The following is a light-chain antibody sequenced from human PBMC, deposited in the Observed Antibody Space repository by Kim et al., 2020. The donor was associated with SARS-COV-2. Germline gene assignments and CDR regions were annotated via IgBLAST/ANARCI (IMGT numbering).Light chain of an antibody. J-gene: IGLJ2*01. CDR2: DVS. V-gene: IGLV2-14*03. CDR3: SSYTSSSTPL. Sequence: QSITISCTGTSSDVGGYNYVSWYQQHPGKAPKLMIYDVSNRPSGVSNRFSGSKSGNTASLTISGLQAEDEADYYCSSYTSSSTPLFGGGTKLTVL. CDR1: SSDVGGYNY.